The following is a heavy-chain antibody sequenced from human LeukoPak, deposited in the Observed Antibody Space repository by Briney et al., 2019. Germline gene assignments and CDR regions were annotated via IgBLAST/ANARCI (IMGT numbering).Heavy chain of an antibody. CDR2: ISAYNGNT. D-gene: IGHD1-1*01. Sequence: ASVKVSCKVSGYTLTELSMHWVRQAPGQGLEWMGWISAYNGNTNYAQKLQGRVTMTTDTSTSTAYMELRSLRSDDTAVYYCAREGAYLGNWNDGWFDPWGQGTLVTVSS. J-gene: IGHJ5*02. CDR3: AREGAYLGNWNDGWFDP. V-gene: IGHV1-18*01. CDR1: GYTLTELS.